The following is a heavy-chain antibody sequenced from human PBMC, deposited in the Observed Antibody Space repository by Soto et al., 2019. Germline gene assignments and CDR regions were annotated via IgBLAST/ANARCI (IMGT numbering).Heavy chain of an antibody. J-gene: IGHJ4*02. CDR1: CGSISSYY. V-gene: IGHV4-4*07. D-gene: IGHD3-10*01. CDR2: IYTSGST. Sequence: PSETLSLTCTFSCGSISSYYWSWIRQPAGKGLEWIGRIYTSGSTNYNPSLKSRVTMSVDTSKNQFSLKLSSVTAADTAVYYCARVADRGVFDYWGQGTLVTVSS. CDR3: ARVADRGVFDY.